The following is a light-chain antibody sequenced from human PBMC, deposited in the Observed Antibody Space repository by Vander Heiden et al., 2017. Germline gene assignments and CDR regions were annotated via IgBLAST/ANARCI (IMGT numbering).Light chain of an antibody. V-gene: IGKV1-33*01. CDR3: QQYDNLPWYT. Sequence: DIQMNQSPSSLSASVGDRVTITCQASQDISNYLNWYQQKPGNPPKLLIYDASNLETGAPSRFSGSGSGTDFTFTISSLQPEDIATYYCQQYDNLPWYTFGQGTKLEIK. J-gene: IGKJ2*01. CDR2: DAS. CDR1: QDISNY.